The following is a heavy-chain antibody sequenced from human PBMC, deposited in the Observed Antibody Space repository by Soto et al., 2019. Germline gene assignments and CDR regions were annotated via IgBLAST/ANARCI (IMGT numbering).Heavy chain of an antibody. CDR1: CYTFTSYG. J-gene: IGHJ3*02. V-gene: IGHV1-18*04. Sequence: DSVKVSFKASCYTFTSYGISWLRQAPGQGLEWMGWISAYNGNTNYAQKLQGRVTMTTDTSTSTAYMELRSLRSDDTAVYYCARDRVVVVPAAITPAAFDIWGQGTMVTVSS. CDR2: ISAYNGNT. CDR3: ARDRVVVVPAAITPAAFDI. D-gene: IGHD2-2*02.